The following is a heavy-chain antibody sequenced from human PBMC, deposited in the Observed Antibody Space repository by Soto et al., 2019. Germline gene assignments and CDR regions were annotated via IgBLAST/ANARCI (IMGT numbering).Heavy chain of an antibody. Sequence: PGGSLRLSCAASGFTFSSSAMAWVRQAPGKGLEWVSGISDGGGSTYYTDSVKGRFTISRDNSKNTLYLQMNSLTVEDTAVYYCAKGARETAWSSLDYWGQGSLVTVSS. CDR3: AKGARETAWSSLDY. V-gene: IGHV3-23*01. CDR1: GFTFSSSA. J-gene: IGHJ4*02. CDR2: ISDGGGST. D-gene: IGHD3-3*01.